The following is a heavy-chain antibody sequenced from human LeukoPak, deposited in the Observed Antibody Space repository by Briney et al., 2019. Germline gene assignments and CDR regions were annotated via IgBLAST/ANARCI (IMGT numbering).Heavy chain of an antibody. CDR3: AGPLSVGASDAFDI. Sequence: ASVKVSCKASGYTFSIYNMHWVRQAPGQGLEWMGIINPSGGTSYAQKLQGRITMTRDTSTVCMELSSLRSEDTAFYYCAGPLSVGASDAFDIWGQGTMVTVSS. V-gene: IGHV1-46*01. CDR1: GYTFSIYN. D-gene: IGHD1-26*01. CDR2: INPSGGT. J-gene: IGHJ3*02.